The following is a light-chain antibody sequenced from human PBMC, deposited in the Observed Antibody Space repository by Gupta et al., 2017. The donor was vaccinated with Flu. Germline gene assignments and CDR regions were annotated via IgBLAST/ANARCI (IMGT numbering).Light chain of an antibody. CDR1: QSLSSTY. V-gene: IGKV3-20*01. CDR2: GAS. CDR3: QQYGSSPLT. Sequence: IVLTQSPGTLSLSPGERATLSCRASQSLSSTYLAWYQQKPGQPPRLLIYGASSRATGIPDRFSGSGSGTDFTLTISRLEPEDFAVYYCQQYGSSPLTFGQGTKVEI. J-gene: IGKJ1*01.